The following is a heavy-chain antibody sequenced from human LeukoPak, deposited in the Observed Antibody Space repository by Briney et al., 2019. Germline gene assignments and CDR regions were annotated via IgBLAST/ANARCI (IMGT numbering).Heavy chain of an antibody. V-gene: IGHV3-23*01. CDR3: AKTRPLDSSSWSHGDY. J-gene: IGHJ4*02. CDR1: GITFSNYV. D-gene: IGHD6-13*01. Sequence: GGSLRLSCAASGITFSNYVMSWVRQAPGKGLEWVSAISGSGDSTYYGDSVKGRFTISRDNSKNTLYLQMNSLRAEDTAVYYCAKTRPLDSSSWSHGDYWGQGTLVTVSS. CDR2: ISGSGDST.